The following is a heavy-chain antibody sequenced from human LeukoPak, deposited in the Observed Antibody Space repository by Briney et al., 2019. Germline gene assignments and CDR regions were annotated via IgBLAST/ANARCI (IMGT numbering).Heavy chain of an antibody. D-gene: IGHD6-19*01. J-gene: IGHJ5*02. V-gene: IGHV3-23*01. CDR2: ISGSGGST. CDR1: GFTFSSYA. Sequence: GGSLRLSCAASGFTFSSYAMSWVRQAPGKGLEWVSAISGSGGSTYYADSVKGRFTISRDNSKNTLYLQMNSLRAEDTAVYYCAKDPRVEGVAGSNWSDPWGQGTLVTVSS. CDR3: AKDPRVEGVAGSNWSDP.